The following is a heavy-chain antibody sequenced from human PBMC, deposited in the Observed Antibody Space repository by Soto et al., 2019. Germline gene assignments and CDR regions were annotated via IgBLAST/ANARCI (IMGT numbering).Heavy chain of an antibody. CDR2: IKQDGSEK. V-gene: IGHV3-7*01. Sequence: EVQLVESGGGLVQPGGSLRLSCAASGFTFSSYWMSWVRQAPGKGLEWVANIKQDGSEKYYVDSVKGRFTISRDNAKNSLYLQMNSLRAEDTAVYYCARDPNIVATMGSIYYYYVMDVWGQGTTVTVSS. J-gene: IGHJ6*02. CDR3: ARDPNIVATMGSIYYYYVMDV. D-gene: IGHD5-12*01. CDR1: GFTFSSYW.